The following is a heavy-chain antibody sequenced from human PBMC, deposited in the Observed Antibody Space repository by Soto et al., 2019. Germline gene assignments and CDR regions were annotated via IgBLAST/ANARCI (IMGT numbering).Heavy chain of an antibody. CDR3: ARVAVAGSDYYYYGMDV. Sequence: PSQTLSLTCAISGDSVSSNSAAWNWIRQFPSRGLEWLGRTYYRSKWYNDYAVSVKSRITINPDTSKNQFSLQLNSVTPEDTAVYYCARVAVAGSDYYYYGMDVWGQGTTVTVSS. CDR2: TYYRSKWYN. D-gene: IGHD6-19*01. CDR1: GDSVSSNSAA. J-gene: IGHJ6*02. V-gene: IGHV6-1*01.